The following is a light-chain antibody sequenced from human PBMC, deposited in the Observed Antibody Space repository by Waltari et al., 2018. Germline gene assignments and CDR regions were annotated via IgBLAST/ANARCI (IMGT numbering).Light chain of an antibody. CDR3: AAWDDSLNGRV. J-gene: IGLJ3*02. V-gene: IGLV1-44*01. CDR2: SNN. Sequence: QSVLTQPPSASGTPGQRVTISCSGSSSTLGSNTVNWYQQLPGTAPKLLIYSNNQRPSGVPDRFSGSKSGTSASLAISGLQSEDEADYYCAAWDDSLNGRVFGGGTKLTVL. CDR1: SSTLGSNT.